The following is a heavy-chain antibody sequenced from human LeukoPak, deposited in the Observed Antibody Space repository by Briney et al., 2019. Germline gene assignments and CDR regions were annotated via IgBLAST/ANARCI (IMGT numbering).Heavy chain of an antibody. D-gene: IGHD1-1*01. CDR1: GFTFSSYW. CDR3: AREFISGVYNRHDALDI. CDR2: IKGDESEK. V-gene: IGHV3-7*04. J-gene: IGHJ3*02. Sequence: GGSLRLSCAASGFTFSSYWMSWVRQAPGKGLEWVANIKGDESEKYYVDSVKGRFTISRDNAKDSLYLQMNSLRAEDTAVFYCAREFISGVYNRHDALDIWGQGTMVTVSS.